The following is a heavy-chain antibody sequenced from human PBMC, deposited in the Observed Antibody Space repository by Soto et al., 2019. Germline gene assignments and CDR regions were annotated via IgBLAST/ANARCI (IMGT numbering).Heavy chain of an antibody. Sequence: EVQLVESGGGLVKPGGSLRLSCAASGFTFSSYSMIWVRQAPGEGLEWVSSISSSSSYIYYADSVKGRFTISRDNAKNSLYLQMNSLRAEDTAVYYCASDLYPFDYWGQGTLVTVSS. J-gene: IGHJ4*02. V-gene: IGHV3-21*01. D-gene: IGHD2-8*01. CDR2: ISSSSSYI. CDR1: GFTFSSYS. CDR3: ASDLYPFDY.